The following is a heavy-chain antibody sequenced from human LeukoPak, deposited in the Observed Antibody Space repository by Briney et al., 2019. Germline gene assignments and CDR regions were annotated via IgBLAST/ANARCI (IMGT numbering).Heavy chain of an antibody. CDR2: IFYTGST. CDR1: GGSISSYY. D-gene: IGHD3-16*01. CDR3: ARGLTALDY. J-gene: IGHJ4*02. Sequence: SETLSLTCTVSGGSISSYYWSWIRQPPGKGLESIGYIFYTGSTNYNPSLKSRVTISVDTSKNQFSLKLSSVTAADTAVYYCARGLTALDYWGQGTQVTVSS. V-gene: IGHV4-59*08.